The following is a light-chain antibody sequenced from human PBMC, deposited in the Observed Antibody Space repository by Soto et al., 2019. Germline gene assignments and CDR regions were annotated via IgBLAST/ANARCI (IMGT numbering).Light chain of an antibody. CDR3: QQYANSPIT. CDR1: RSVSSNF. V-gene: IGKV3-20*01. J-gene: IGKJ5*01. Sequence: EIVLTPSPGTLSLSPGEIATLSCWASRSVSSNFLAWYQQKPGQAPRLLIYGVSSRASGIPDRFFGSGSGTDFTLTINRLEPEDFAVYYCQQYANSPITFGQGTRLEI. CDR2: GVS.